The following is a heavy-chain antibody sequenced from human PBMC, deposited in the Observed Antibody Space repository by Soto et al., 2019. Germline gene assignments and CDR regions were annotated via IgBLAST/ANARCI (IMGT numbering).Heavy chain of an antibody. CDR2: INAGNGNT. Sequence: GASVKVSCKASGYTFTSYAMHWVRQAPGQRLEWMGWINAGNGNTKYSQKFQGRVTITRDTSASTAYMELSSLRSEDTAVYYCARGDGDYYDGNGYLGRHRGQGTLVTVSS. CDR1: GYTFTSYA. D-gene: IGHD3-22*01. CDR3: ARGDGDYYDGNGYLGRH. J-gene: IGHJ4*02. V-gene: IGHV1-3*01.